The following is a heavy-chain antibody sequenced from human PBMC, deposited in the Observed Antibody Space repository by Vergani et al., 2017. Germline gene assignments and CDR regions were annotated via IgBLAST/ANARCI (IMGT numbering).Heavy chain of an antibody. CDR1: GFSLSTSGMR. D-gene: IGHD2-2*01. CDR2: IDWDDDK. CDR3: ARISSTSFHFDY. J-gene: IGHJ4*02. V-gene: IGHV2-70*04. Sequence: QVTLKESGPALVKPTQTLTLTCTFSGFSLSTSGMRVSWIRQPPGKALEWLARIDWDDDKFYSTSLKTRLTISKDTSKNQVVLTMTNMDPVDTATYYCARISSTSFHFDYWGQRTLVTVSS.